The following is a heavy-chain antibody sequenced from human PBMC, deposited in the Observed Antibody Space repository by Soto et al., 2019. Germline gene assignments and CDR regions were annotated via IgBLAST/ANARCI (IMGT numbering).Heavy chain of an antibody. Sequence: SQTLSLTCAISGDSVSSNGVAWHWIRQSPSRGLEWLGRTYYRSKWYNDYTVSVKSRLTINPDTSKNQFSLQLNSVTPEDTAVYYCARGNSYGMDVWGQGTTVTVSS. CDR3: ARGNSYGMDV. CDR1: GDSVSSNGVA. V-gene: IGHV6-1*01. J-gene: IGHJ6*02. CDR2: TYYRSKWYN.